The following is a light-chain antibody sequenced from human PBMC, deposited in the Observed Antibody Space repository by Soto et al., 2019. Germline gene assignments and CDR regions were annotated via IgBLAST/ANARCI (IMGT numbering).Light chain of an antibody. CDR2: AAS. CDR3: QQLNDRRFS. J-gene: IGKJ2*01. V-gene: IGKV1-9*01. CDR1: QGNNSF. Sequence: IQLTQSPSSLSASVGDRVTISCRASQGNNSFVAWYQQKSGKAPKLLIYAASTLQSGVPSRFSGSGSGTDFTLTISSLQPEDFATYYCQQLNDRRFSFGQGTTLHIK.